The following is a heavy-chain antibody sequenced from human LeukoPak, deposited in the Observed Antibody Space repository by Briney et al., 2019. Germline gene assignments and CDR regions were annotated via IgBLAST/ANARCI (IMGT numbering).Heavy chain of an antibody. J-gene: IGHJ4*02. CDR1: GFTFEDYG. CDR3: ARMSRNYYDSSGYLYYFDY. CDR2: INWNGGST. D-gene: IGHD3-22*01. Sequence: GGSLRLSCAASGFTFEDYGMSWVRQAPGKGLEWVSGINWNGGSTGYVDSVKGRFTISRDNAKNSLYLQMNSLRAEDTALYHCARMSRNYYDSSGYLYYFDYWGQGTLVTVSS. V-gene: IGHV3-20*01.